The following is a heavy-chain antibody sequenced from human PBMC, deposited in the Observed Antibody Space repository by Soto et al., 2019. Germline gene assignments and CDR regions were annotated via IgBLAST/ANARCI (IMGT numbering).Heavy chain of an antibody. CDR1: GGTFSSDA. V-gene: IGHV1-69*01. D-gene: IGHD2-15*01. J-gene: IGHJ3*01. CDR3: ATSGGWSEDAFDL. Sequence: QVQLVQSGAEVKKPGSSVKVSCKASGGTFSSDAITWLRQAPRQGFAWMGGIIPLTTTAIYAQKFQDRVTIDADDSTSKGFREVRSRRSEDTGLYYCATSGGWSEDAFDLWGPGTMVAVSS. CDR2: IIPLTTTA.